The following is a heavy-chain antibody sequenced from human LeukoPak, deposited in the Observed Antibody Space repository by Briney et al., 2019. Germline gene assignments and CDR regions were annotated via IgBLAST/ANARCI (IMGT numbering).Heavy chain of an antibody. Sequence: EGSLRLSCAASGFTFSDYDMYWVRQPTGKGLEWVSTIGTTGDTYYPGSVKGRFTISRDNAENSLYLQVDNLRVGDTAVYYCARGRGYSGYVDYWGQGTLVTVSS. CDR3: ARGRGYSGYVDY. J-gene: IGHJ4*02. CDR1: GFTFSDYD. D-gene: IGHD5-12*01. V-gene: IGHV3-13*01. CDR2: IGTTGDT.